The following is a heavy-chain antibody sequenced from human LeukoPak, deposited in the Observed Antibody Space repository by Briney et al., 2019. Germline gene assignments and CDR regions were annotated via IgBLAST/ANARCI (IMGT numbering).Heavy chain of an antibody. CDR1: GGSIRSNSYY. CDR3: ATSTATVDF. CDR2: IHYSGST. Sequence: PSETLSLTCTVSGGSIRSNSYYWGWIRQPPGKGLEWIGSIHYSGSTYFNPSLRSRVTISVDTSKNKFSLNLNSVIAADTAVYFCATSTATVDFWGQGTLVTVSS. V-gene: IGHV4-39*01. J-gene: IGHJ4*02. D-gene: IGHD2-15*01.